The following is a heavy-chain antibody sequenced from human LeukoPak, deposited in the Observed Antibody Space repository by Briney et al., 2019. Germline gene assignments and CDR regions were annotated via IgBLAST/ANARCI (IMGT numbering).Heavy chain of an antibody. CDR1: GFTFSSSA. CDR3: AKDRSQWEPPDY. CDR2: ISDSADRT. Sequence: GGSLRPSCAASGFTFSSSAMSWVRQAPGKGLEWVSLISDSADRTYYADSVRGRFTISRDNSKNTLYLQMNSLRAEDTAVYYCAKDRSQWEPPDYWGQGTLVTVSS. V-gene: IGHV3-23*01. J-gene: IGHJ4*02. D-gene: IGHD1-26*01.